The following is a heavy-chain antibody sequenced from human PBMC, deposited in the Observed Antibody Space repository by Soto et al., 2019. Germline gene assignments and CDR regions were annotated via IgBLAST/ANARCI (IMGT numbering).Heavy chain of an antibody. CDR3: ADVEMADY. CDR1: GFTFSSYG. Sequence: GGPMIICCASSGFTFSSYGRHWVRQAPGKGLEWVAVISYDGSNKYYADSVKGRFTISRDNSKNTLYLQMNSLRAEDTAVYYCADVEMADYWGQGTLVTVSS. J-gene: IGHJ4*02. V-gene: IGHV3-30-3*01. CDR2: ISYDGSNK.